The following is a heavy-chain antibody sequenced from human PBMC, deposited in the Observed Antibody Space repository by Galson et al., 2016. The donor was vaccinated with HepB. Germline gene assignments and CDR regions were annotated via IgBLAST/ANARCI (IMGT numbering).Heavy chain of an antibody. Sequence: SLRLSCAASGFTFSSYAMSWVRQAPGKGLEWVSGISGRGGSTYYADSVEGRFTISRDNSKNTLYLQMNSLRPEDTAVYYCARKKYYYDTSPLGWFDPWGQGTLVAVSS. CDR2: ISGRGGST. CDR1: GFTFSSYA. D-gene: IGHD3-22*01. J-gene: IGHJ5*02. CDR3: ARKKYYYDTSPLGWFDP. V-gene: IGHV3-23*01.